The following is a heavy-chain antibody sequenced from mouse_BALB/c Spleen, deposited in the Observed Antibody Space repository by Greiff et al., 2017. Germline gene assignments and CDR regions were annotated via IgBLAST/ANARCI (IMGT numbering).Heavy chain of an antibody. CDR1: GFTFSSYA. J-gene: IGHJ2*01. D-gene: IGHD2-3*01. CDR2: ISSGGST. Sequence: EVQLQESGGGLVKPGGSLKLSCAASGFTFSSYAMSWVRQTPEKRLEWVASISSGGSTYYPDSVKGRFTISRDNARNILYLQMSSLRSEDTAMYYCARDGYYVSYYFDYWGQGTTLTVSS. CDR3: ARDGYYVSYYFDY. V-gene: IGHV5-6-5*01.